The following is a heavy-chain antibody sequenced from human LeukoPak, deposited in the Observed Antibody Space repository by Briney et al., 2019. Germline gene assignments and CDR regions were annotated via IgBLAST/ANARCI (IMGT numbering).Heavy chain of an antibody. V-gene: IGHV4-38-2*02. D-gene: IGHD1-26*01. CDR3: ARDRGSSGSYSDY. CDR2: IYHSGSS. J-gene: IGHJ4*02. CDR1: DYSITSTYF. Sequence: PSETLSLTCTVSDYSITSTYFWGWIRQPPGKGLEWIGSIYHSGSSYYNPSLKSRVTISVDTSKNQFSLKLRSVTAADTAVYYCARDRGSSGSYSDYWGQGTLVTVSS.